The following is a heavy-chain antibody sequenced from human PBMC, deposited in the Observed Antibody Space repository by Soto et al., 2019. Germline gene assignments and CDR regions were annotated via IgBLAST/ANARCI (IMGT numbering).Heavy chain of an antibody. CDR3: ARARLSRSWWFDP. Sequence: QVQLQESGPGLVKPSETLSLTCTVSGGSISSYYWSWIRQPPGKGLEWIGYIYYSGSTNYNPSLKSRGTISVDTSKNQSSLKLSSVTAADTAVYYCARARLSRSWWFDPWGQGTLVTVSS. J-gene: IGHJ5*02. D-gene: IGHD3-10*01. CDR2: IYYSGST. V-gene: IGHV4-59*01. CDR1: GGSISSYY.